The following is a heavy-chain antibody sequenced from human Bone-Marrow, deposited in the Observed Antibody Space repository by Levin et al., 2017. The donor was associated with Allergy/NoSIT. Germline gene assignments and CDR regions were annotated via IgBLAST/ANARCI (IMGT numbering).Heavy chain of an antibody. D-gene: IGHD5-18*01. CDR3: ASGTPGYSYIFDP. CDR1: GGTFTSYA. CDR2: IIPIFGTP. V-gene: IGHV1-69*13. J-gene: IGHJ5*02. Sequence: ASVKVSCKASGGTFTSYAISWVRQAPGQGLEWMGIIPIFGTPNYAQKFQGRVTITADESTGTAHMEMSSLISEDTAIYYCASGTPGYSYIFDPWGQGTLVTVSS.